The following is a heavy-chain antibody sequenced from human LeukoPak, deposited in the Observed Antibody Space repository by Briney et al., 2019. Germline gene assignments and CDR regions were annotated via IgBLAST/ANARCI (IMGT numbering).Heavy chain of an antibody. CDR2: MSHNRGT. D-gene: IGHD3-10*01. Sequence: PSETLSLTCAVSGYSISSGYYWGWSRQPPGMGLEWIGSMSHNRGTYYNPSLKSRVTISMDTSKNQLSLRLSSVTAADTAVYYCASYYASGVSAYNYYGMDVWGKGTTVTVSS. J-gene: IGHJ6*04. V-gene: IGHV4-38-2*01. CDR1: GYSISSGYY. CDR3: ASYYASGVSAYNYYGMDV.